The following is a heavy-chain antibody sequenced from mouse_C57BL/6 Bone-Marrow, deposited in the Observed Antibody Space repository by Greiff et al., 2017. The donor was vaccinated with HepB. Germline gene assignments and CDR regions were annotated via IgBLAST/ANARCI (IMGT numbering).Heavy chain of an antibody. CDR3: ARLGITTVVDY. CDR1: GYTFTSYG. Sequence: VQLQQSGAELARPGASVKLSCKASGYTFTSYGISWVKQRTGQGLEWIGEIYPSDSYTNYNQKFKGKSTLTVDKSSSTAYMQLSSLTSEDSAVYYCARLGITTVVDYWGQGTTLTVSS. CDR2: IYPSDSYT. J-gene: IGHJ2*01. V-gene: IGHV1-81*01. D-gene: IGHD1-1*01.